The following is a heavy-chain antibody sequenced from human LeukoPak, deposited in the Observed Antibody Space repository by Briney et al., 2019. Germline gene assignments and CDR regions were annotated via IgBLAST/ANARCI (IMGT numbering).Heavy chain of an antibody. Sequence: GSSVKVSCKASGGTFSSYAMHWVRQAPGQRLEWMGWINAGNGNTKYSQKFQGRVTTTRDTSASTAYMELSSLRSEDTAVYYCAKEKDIVGAREAGDAFDIWGQGTMVTVSS. D-gene: IGHD1-26*01. J-gene: IGHJ3*02. CDR3: AKEKDIVGAREAGDAFDI. V-gene: IGHV1-3*01. CDR2: INAGNGNT. CDR1: GGTFSSYA.